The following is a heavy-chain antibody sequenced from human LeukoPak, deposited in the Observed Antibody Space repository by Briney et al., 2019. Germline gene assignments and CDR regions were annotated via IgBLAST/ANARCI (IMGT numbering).Heavy chain of an antibody. V-gene: IGHV4-61*02. J-gene: IGHJ4*02. CDR3: ARDMYGDGLDY. Sequence: SQTLYLTCTVSGGSISSGSYYWSWIRQPAGKGLEGIGRIYTSGSTNYNPSLKSRVTISVDTSKNQFSLTLSSVTASDTAVYYCARDMYGDGLDYWGQGTLVTVSS. CDR2: IYTSGST. D-gene: IGHD4-17*01. CDR1: GGSISSGSYY.